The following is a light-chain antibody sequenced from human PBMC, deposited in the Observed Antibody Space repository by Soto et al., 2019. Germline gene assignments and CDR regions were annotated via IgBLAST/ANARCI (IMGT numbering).Light chain of an antibody. J-gene: IGKJ1*01. V-gene: IGKV3-11*01. CDR3: HQRQSWPRT. Sequence: DIGLTQSPATLSSSPRERATLSRRASQTVSSKLAWYQHKPGQAPRLLIYDTSNRAGGIPARFSGSGSGTDFTLTISSLEPEDFAVYYCHQRQSWPRTFGQGTKVDI. CDR2: DTS. CDR1: QTVSSK.